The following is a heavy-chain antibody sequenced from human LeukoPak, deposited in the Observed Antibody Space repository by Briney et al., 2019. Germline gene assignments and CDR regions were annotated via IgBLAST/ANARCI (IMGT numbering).Heavy chain of an antibody. CDR1: GFTFSSYS. CDR3: ARDRQSGYEHYYYYMDV. Sequence: NPGGSLRLSCAASGFTFSSYSMMWLRQAPGKGLEGVSSISSSSIYIYYADSVKGRFTLSRDNAKNSLYLQTNSLRAEDTAVYYCARDRQSGYEHYYYYMDVWGKGTTVTVSS. D-gene: IGHD5-12*01. J-gene: IGHJ6*03. V-gene: IGHV3-21*01. CDR2: ISSSSIYI.